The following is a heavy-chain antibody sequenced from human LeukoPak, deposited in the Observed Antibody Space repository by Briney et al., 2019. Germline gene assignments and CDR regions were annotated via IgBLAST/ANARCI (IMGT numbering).Heavy chain of an antibody. CDR2: IYTSGST. J-gene: IGHJ5*02. V-gene: IGHV4-4*07. Sequence: SETLSLTCTVSGGSISSYYWSWIRQPAGKGLEWIGRIYTSGSTNYNPSLKSRVTMSVDTSKNQFSLKLSSVTAADTAVYYCARDPYYYDSSGYNNWFDPWGQGTLVTVSS. D-gene: IGHD3-22*01. CDR3: ARDPYYYDSSGYNNWFDP. CDR1: GGSISSYY.